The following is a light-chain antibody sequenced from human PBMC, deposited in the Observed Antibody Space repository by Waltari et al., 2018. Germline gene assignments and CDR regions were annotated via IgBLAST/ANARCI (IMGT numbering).Light chain of an antibody. Sequence: EVVLTQSPNFQSVTPREKVTITCRASQNIDISLHWYQQKPGQSPKLLIKYASQSISGVPSRFSGNGSGTEFTLTITGLETEDAAAHYCHQSRSLPHTFGQGTKLEIK. CDR2: YAS. CDR1: QNIDIS. V-gene: IGKV6D-21*02. J-gene: IGKJ2*01. CDR3: HQSRSLPHT.